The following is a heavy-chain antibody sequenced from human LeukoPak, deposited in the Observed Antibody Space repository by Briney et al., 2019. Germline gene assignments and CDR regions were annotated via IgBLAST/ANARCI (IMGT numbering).Heavy chain of an antibody. CDR3: AALARDY. CDR1: GFIVSSNY. D-gene: IGHD3-3*02. CDR2: IHNDGST. J-gene: IGHJ4*02. V-gene: IGHV3-53*01. Sequence: PGGSLRLSCAASGFIVSSNYMTWVRQAPGEGLEWVSVIHNDGSTYYTDSVKGRFTISRGNSKNTLYLQMNSLRVEDTAVYYCAALARDYWGQGTLVTVSS.